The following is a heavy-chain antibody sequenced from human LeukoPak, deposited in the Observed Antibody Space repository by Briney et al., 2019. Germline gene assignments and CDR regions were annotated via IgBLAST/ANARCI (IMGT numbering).Heavy chain of an antibody. V-gene: IGHV5-51*01. CDR1: GYTLSPYW. CDR2: IYPGDSDT. CDR3: ARHPYGGNSRGYFQH. Sequence: GESLKNSCKASGYTLSPYWIGWVRHMPGKSLEWMGIIYPGDSDTRYSPSFQGQVTISADKSISTAYLQWSSLKASDTAMYYCARHPYGGNSRGYFQHWGQGTLVTVSS. D-gene: IGHD4-23*01. J-gene: IGHJ1*01.